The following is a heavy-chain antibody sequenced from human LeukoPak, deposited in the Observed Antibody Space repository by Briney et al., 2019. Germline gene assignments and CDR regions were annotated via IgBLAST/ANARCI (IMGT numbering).Heavy chain of an antibody. CDR3: TTADPGRGSSGLGDYFDY. Sequence: PGGSLRLSCAASGFTFSSYGMHWVRQAPGKGLEWVGRIKSKTDGGTTDYAAPVKGRFTISRDDSKNTLYLQMNSLKTEDTAVYCCTTADPGRGSSGLGDYFDYWGQGTLVTVSS. CDR2: IKSKTDGGTT. V-gene: IGHV3-15*01. D-gene: IGHD3-22*01. CDR1: GFTFSSYG. J-gene: IGHJ4*02.